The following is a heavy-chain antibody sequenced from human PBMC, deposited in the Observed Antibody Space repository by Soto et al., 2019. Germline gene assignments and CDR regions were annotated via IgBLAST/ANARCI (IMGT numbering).Heavy chain of an antibody. V-gene: IGHV3-23*01. Sequence: PGGSLRLSCAASGFTFSSYAMSWVRQAPGKGLEWVSAISGSGGSTYYADSVKGRFTISRDNSKNTLYLQMNSLRAEDTAVYYCAIDHSYCEFCSGYYLDYYFEYWGRGTLVTVS. D-gene: IGHD3-3*01. J-gene: IGHJ4*02. CDR3: AIDHSYCEFCSGYYLDYYFEY. CDR2: ISGSGGST. CDR1: GFTFSSYA.